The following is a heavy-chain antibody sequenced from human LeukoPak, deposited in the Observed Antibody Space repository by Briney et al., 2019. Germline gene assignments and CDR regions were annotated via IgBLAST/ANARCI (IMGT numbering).Heavy chain of an antibody. CDR2: IYYSGST. CDR3: ARDGVSAGYSSSWYTENNWFDP. CDR1: GGSISSYY. Sequence: SETLSLTCTVSGGSISSYYWSWIRQPPGKGLEWIGYIYYSGSTNYNPSLKSRVTISVDTSKNQFSLKLSSVTAADTAVYYCARDGVSAGYSSSWYTENNWFDPWGQGTLVTVSS. J-gene: IGHJ5*02. V-gene: IGHV4-59*12. D-gene: IGHD6-13*01.